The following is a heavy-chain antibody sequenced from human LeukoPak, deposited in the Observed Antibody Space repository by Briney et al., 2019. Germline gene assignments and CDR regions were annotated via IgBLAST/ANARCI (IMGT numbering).Heavy chain of an antibody. CDR3: ARAPDYYYYYYMDV. V-gene: IGHV4-59*01. CDR1: GGSISSYY. Sequence: PSETLSLTCTVSGGSISSYYWSWIRQPPGKGLEWIGYIYYSGSTNYNPSLKSRVTISVDTSKNQFSLKLSSVTAADTAVYYCARAPDYYYYYYMDVWGKGTTVTVSS. J-gene: IGHJ6*03. CDR2: IYYSGST.